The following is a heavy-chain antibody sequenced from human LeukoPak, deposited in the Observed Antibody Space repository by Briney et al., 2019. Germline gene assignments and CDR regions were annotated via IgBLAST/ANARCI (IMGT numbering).Heavy chain of an antibody. V-gene: IGHV1-18*01. Sequence: ASVKVSCKAFGYTFTSYGISWVRQAPGQGLEWMGWISAYNGNVNYARKLQGRVTMTTDTSTSTVYMELSSLRSEDTAVYYCARGGYYYDSSGFDYWGQGTLVTVSS. D-gene: IGHD3-22*01. CDR2: ISAYNGNV. CDR3: ARGGYYYDSSGFDY. CDR1: GYTFTSYG. J-gene: IGHJ4*02.